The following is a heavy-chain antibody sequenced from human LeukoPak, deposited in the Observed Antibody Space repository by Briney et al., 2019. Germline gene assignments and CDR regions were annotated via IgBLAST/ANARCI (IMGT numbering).Heavy chain of an antibody. J-gene: IGHJ5*02. CDR1: GYSFTTYG. Sequence: ASVKVSCKASGYSFTTYGISWVRQATGQGLEWMGWMNPNSGNTGYAQKFQGRVTMTRNTSISTAYMELSSLRSEDTAVYYCARSIAAAGTGWFDPWGQGTLVTVSS. CDR2: MNPNSGNT. CDR3: ARSIAAAGTGWFDP. V-gene: IGHV1-8*02. D-gene: IGHD6-13*01.